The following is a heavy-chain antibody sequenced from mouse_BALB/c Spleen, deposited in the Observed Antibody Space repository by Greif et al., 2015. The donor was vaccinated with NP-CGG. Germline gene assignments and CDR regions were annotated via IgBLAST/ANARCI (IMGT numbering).Heavy chain of an antibody. CDR2: IWAGGST. CDR1: GFSLTSYG. Sequence: VKLMESGPGLVAPSQSLSITCTVSGFSLTSYGVHWVRQPPGKGLEWLGVIWAGGSTNYNSALMSRLSISKDNSKSQVFLKMNSLQTDDTAMYYCARGPITTVEAWFAYWGQGTLVTVSA. V-gene: IGHV2-9*02. J-gene: IGHJ3*01. CDR3: ARGPITTVEAWFAY. D-gene: IGHD1-1*01.